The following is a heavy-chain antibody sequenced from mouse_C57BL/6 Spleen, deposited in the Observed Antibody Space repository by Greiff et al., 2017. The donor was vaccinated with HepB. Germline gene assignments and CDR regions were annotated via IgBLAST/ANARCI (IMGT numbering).Heavy chain of an antibody. CDR3: ARSPYYYAMDY. CDR1: GYSITSGYD. Sequence: VQLQQSGPGMVKPSQSLSLTCTVTGYSITSGYDWHWIRHFPGNKLEWMGYISYSGSTNYNPSLKSRISITHDTSKNHFFLKLNSVTTEDTATYYCARSPYYYAMDYWGQGTSVTVSS. J-gene: IGHJ4*01. V-gene: IGHV3-1*01. CDR2: ISYSGST.